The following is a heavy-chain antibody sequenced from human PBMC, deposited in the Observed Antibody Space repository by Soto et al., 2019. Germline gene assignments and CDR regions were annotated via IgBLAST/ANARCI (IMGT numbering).Heavy chain of an antibody. CDR2: INAGNGNT. CDR1: GYTFTSYA. J-gene: IGHJ3*02. D-gene: IGHD3-22*01. CDR3: ARAVLDSSGWCDAFDI. V-gene: IGHV1-3*01. Sequence: QVQLVQSGAEVKKPGASVKVSCKASGYTFTSYAMHWVRQAPGQRLEWMGWINAGNGNTKYSQKFQGRVTITRDTSASTAYMELSSLRSEDTAVYYCARAVLDSSGWCDAFDIWGQGTMVTVSS.